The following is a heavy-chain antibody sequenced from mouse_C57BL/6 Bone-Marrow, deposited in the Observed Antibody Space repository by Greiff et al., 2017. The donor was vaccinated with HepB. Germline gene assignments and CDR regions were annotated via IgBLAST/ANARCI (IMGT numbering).Heavy chain of an antibody. D-gene: IGHD1-1*01. J-gene: IGHJ1*03. CDR1: GYTFTDYY. CDR2: INPYNGGT. Sequence: EVKLKESGPVLVKPGASVKMSCKASGYTFTDYYMNWVKQSHGKSLEWIGVINPYNGGTSYNQKFKGKATLTVDKSSSTAYMELNSLTSEDSAVYYCARRTVGYFDVWGTGTTVTVSS. CDR3: ARRTVGYFDV. V-gene: IGHV1-19*01.